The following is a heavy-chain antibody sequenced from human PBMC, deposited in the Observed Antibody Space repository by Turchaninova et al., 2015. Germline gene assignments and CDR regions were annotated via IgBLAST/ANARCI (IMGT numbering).Heavy chain of an antibody. V-gene: IGHV4-31*03. CDR3: AGGVFGVVIVDY. CDR2: IYYSGST. CDR1: GGSISSVGYD. Sequence: QVPLPESGPGLVKPSQTLSLTRTVAGGSISSVGYDWSWIRQHPGKGLEWIGYIYYSGSTYYNPSLKSRVTISVDTSKNQFSLKLSSVTAADTAVYYCAGGVFGVVIVDYWGQGTLVTVSS. D-gene: IGHD3-3*01. J-gene: IGHJ4*02.